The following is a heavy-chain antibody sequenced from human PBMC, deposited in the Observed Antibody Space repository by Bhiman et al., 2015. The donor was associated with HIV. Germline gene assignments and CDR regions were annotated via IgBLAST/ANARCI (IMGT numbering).Heavy chain of an antibody. D-gene: IGHD6-13*01. V-gene: IGHV3-21*06. J-gene: IGHJ4*02. CDR3: ARSQQLGTLDC. Sequence: EVQLVESGGGLVKPGGSVRLSCGASGFTFSSYSMNWVRQAPGKGLDWVSSISSSSSYIYYADSVKGRFTISRDNAKNSLYLQMNSLRAEDTAVYYCARSQQLGTLDCVGQGPGHRLL. CDR2: ISSSSSYI. CDR1: GFTFSSYS.